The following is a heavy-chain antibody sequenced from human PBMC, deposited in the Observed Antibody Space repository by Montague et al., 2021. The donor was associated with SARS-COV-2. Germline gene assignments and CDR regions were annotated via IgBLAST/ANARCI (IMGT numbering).Heavy chain of an antibody. D-gene: IGHD3-22*01. CDR1: GFTFSSYA. CDR2: VSGSTTNT. Sequence: SLRLSCAASGFTFSSYAMSWVRQAPGKGLEWASTVSGSTTNTFYADSVKGRFTISRDNSKNTLYLQMNSLRVEDSAVYYCAKDHPVYDTSGYYHYGASDIWGQGTMVTVSS. V-gene: IGHV3-23*01. CDR3: AKDHPVYDTSGYYHYGASDI. J-gene: IGHJ3*02.